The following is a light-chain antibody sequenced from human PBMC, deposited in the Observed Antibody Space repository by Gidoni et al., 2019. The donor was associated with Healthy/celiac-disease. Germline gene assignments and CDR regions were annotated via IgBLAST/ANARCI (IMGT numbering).Light chain of an antibody. CDR1: QSVSSN. J-gene: IGKJ1*01. CDR3: QQYNNWPQT. Sequence: EIVMTQSPATLSVSPGERATLSCRASQSVSSNLAWYQQKPGQAPRLLIYGASTRATGIPAMFSGSGSWTEFTLTISSLQSEDFAVYYCQQYNNWPQTFGKGTKVEIK. CDR2: GAS. V-gene: IGKV3-15*01.